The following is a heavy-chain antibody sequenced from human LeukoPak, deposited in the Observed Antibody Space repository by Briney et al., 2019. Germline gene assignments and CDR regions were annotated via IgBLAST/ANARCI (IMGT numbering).Heavy chain of an antibody. D-gene: IGHD5-18*01. CDR3: ATSRRRYSYGLDY. CDR2: IYSGGST. J-gene: IGHJ4*02. Sequence: PGGSLRLSCAASGFTLSSNYMSWVRQAPGKGLEWGSVIYSGGSTYYADSVKGRFTISRDNSKNTLYLQMNSLRAEDTAVYYCATSRRRYSYGLDYWGQGTLVTVSS. V-gene: IGHV3-53*01. CDR1: GFTLSSNY.